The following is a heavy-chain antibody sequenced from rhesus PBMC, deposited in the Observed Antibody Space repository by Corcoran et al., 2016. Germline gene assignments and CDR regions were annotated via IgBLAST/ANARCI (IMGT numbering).Heavy chain of an antibody. V-gene: IGHV3S25*01. CDR2: INSGGGGT. CDR3: AKAGGGTVATRYFDY. J-gene: IGHJ4*01. D-gene: IGHD5-24*01. CDR1: GFTFSSYW. Sequence: EVQLVESGGGLAKPGGSLRLSCAASGFTFSSYWMNWVRQAPGKGLEWVSAINSGGGGTYYTNSVKGRFNISRDNSKNTLSRQMNSLRAEDTAVYYCAKAGGGTVATRYFDYWGQGVLVTVSS.